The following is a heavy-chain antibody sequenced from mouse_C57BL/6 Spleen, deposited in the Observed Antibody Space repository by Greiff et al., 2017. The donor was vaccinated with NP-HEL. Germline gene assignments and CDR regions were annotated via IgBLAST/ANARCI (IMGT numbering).Heavy chain of an antibody. D-gene: IGHD1-1*01. Sequence: VQLQQSGPELVKPGASVKIPCKASGYTFTDYNMDWVKQSHGKSLEWIGDIIPNSVRTIYNQKFKGKATLTVDKSSSTAYMELRSLTSEDAAVYYCARGFIKGAMDYWGQGTSVTVSS. CDR1: GYTFTDYN. CDR2: IIPNSVRT. CDR3: ARGFIKGAMDY. J-gene: IGHJ4*01. V-gene: IGHV1-18*01.